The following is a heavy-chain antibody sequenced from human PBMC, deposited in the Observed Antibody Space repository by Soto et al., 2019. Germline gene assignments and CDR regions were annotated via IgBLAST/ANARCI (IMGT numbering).Heavy chain of an antibody. CDR2: IYYDGSNK. Sequence: QMQLVESGGGVVQPGGSLRLSRAASGFTFGAYGMHWVRQAPGKGLEWVAMIYYDGSNKYYADSMKGRFTISRDNSKNTLFLQMNSLRAEDTAVYYCARVGGTVTSDYWGQGTLVNVSS. CDR1: GFTFGAYG. CDR3: ARVGGTVTSDY. J-gene: IGHJ4*02. D-gene: IGHD4-17*01. V-gene: IGHV3-33*01.